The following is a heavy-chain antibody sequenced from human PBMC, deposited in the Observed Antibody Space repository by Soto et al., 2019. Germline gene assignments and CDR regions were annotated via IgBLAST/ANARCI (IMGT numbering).Heavy chain of an antibody. V-gene: IGHV5-51*01. CDR3: ARHVRDYGSGSPEYYGMDV. CDR1: GYSFTSYW. Sequence: GESLKISCKGSGYSFTSYWIGWVRQMPGKGLEWMGIIYPGDSDTRYSPSFQGQVTISADKSTTPAYLQWSSLKASDTAMYYFARHVRDYGSGSPEYYGMDVWGQGTTGTVS. J-gene: IGHJ6*02. CDR2: IYPGDSDT. D-gene: IGHD3-10*01.